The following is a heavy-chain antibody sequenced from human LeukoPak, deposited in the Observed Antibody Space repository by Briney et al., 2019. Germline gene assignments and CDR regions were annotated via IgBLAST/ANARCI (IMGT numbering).Heavy chain of an antibody. J-gene: IGHJ4*02. D-gene: IGHD3-22*01. CDR3: AKGSSGYYWD. Sequence: PGRSLRLSCAASGFTFSSYGMHWVRQAPGKGLEWVAVIWYDGSNKYYADSVKGRFTISRDNSKNTLYLQMNSLRAEDTAVYYCAKGSSGYYWDWGQGTLVTVSS. V-gene: IGHV3-33*06. CDR2: IWYDGSNK. CDR1: GFTFSSYG.